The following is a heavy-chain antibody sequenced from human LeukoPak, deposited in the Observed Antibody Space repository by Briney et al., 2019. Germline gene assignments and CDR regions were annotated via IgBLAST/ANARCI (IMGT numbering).Heavy chain of an antibody. CDR3: ARGYCSSTSCYMDV. CDR2: INAGNGNI. V-gene: IGHV1-3*01. J-gene: IGHJ3*01. CDR1: GHTSTTYA. D-gene: IGHD2-2*02. Sequence: ASVNVSCKASGHTSTTYAIHWVRQAPGQGLEWMGWINAGNGNIKYSQKLQGRVTITGDTSASTAYMELSSLRSEDTAVYYCARGYCSSTSCYMDVWGQGTMVTVPS.